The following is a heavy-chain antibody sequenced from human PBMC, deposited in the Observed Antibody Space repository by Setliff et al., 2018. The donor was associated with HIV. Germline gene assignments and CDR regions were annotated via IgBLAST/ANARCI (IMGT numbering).Heavy chain of an antibody. V-gene: IGHV4-59*08. CDR1: GGSISSYY. J-gene: IGHJ4*02. D-gene: IGHD3-22*01. Sequence: PSETLSLTCTVSGGSISSYYWGWIRQPPGKGLEWIGTIYYSESSYYNPSLKSRVTISVDTSKNQFSLKLSSVTPADTAVYYCARRVVITTGSYYFDYWGQGTLVTVS. CDR2: IYYSESS. CDR3: ARRVVITTGSYYFDY.